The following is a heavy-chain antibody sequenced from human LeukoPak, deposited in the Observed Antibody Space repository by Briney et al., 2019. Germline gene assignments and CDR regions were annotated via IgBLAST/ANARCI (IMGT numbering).Heavy chain of an antibody. CDR1: GYTFTGYY. D-gene: IGHD2-21*01. Sequence: ASVKVSCKASGYTFTGYYMHWVRQAPGQGLEWMGWINPNSGGTNYAQKFQGRVTMTRDTSISTAYMELSRLRSDDTAVYYCARAGIVVAGYRDWFDPWGQGTLVTVSS. CDR3: ARAGIVVAGYRDWFDP. CDR2: INPNSGGT. J-gene: IGHJ5*02. V-gene: IGHV1-2*02.